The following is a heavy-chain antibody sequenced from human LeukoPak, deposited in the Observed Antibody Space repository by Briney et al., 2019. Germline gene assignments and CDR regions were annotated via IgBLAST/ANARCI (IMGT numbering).Heavy chain of an antibody. CDR3: ARDGVAAAANDAFDI. CDR2: INSDGSST. V-gene: IGHV3-74*01. J-gene: IGHJ3*02. Sequence: PGGSLRLSCAASGFTFSSYWMHWVRQAPGKGLVWVSRINSDGSSTSYADSVKGRFTISRDNVKNTLYLQMNSLRAEDTAVYYCARDGVAAAANDAFDIWGQGTMVTVSS. CDR1: GFTFSSYW. D-gene: IGHD6-13*01.